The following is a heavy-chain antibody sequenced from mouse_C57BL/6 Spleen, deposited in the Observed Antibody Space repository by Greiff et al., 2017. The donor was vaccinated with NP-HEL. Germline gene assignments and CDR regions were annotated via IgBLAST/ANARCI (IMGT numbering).Heavy chain of an antibody. J-gene: IGHJ4*01. CDR2: ISSGSSTI. CDR3: ARRRYYGSDAMDY. CDR1: GFTFSDYG. V-gene: IGHV5-17*01. D-gene: IGHD1-1*01. Sequence: EVKLVESGGGLVKPGGSLKLSCAASGFTFSDYGMHWVRQAPEKGLEWVAYISSGSSTIYYADTVKGRFTISRDNAKNNLFLQMTSLRSEDTAMYYCARRRYYGSDAMDYWGQGTSVTVSS.